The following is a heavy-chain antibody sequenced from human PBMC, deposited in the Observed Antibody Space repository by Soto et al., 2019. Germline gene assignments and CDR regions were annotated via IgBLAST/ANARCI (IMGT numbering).Heavy chain of an antibody. J-gene: IGHJ4*02. D-gene: IGHD5-12*01. Sequence: PGGSLRLSCAASGFTFSSYWMHWVRQAPGKGLVWVSRINSDESSTSYADSVKGRFTISRDNVKNTLYLQMNSLRVEDTAVYYCARGPRYVGYGLADYWGQGTLVTVSS. CDR2: INSDESST. CDR1: GFTFSSYW. CDR3: ARGPRYVGYGLADY. V-gene: IGHV3-74*01.